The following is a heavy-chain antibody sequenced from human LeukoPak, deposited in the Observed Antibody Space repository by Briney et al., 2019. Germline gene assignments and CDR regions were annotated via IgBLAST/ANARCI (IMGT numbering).Heavy chain of an antibody. CDR1: GFTFSDYY. D-gene: IGHD4-17*01. V-gene: IGHV3-11*01. Sequence: GGSLRLSCAASGFTFSDYYMSWIRQAPGKGLEWVSYISSSGSTIYYADSVKGRFTISRDNAKNSLYLQMNSLRAEDTAVYYCARDIGYGDYQTAFDIWGQGTMVTVSS. CDR3: ARDIGYGDYQTAFDI. J-gene: IGHJ3*02. CDR2: ISSSGSTI.